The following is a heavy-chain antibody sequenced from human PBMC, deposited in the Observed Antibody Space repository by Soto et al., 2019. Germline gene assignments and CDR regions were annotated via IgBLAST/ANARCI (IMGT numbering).Heavy chain of an antibody. CDR2: IFWNDDT. V-gene: IGHV2-5*01. J-gene: IGHJ4*02. CDR1: GFSLTATGAG. D-gene: IGHD3-3*01. CDR3: ALSRRYYDKDGYYSYRTLPVF. Sequence: QITLRESGPTLVRTTQTLTLTCTFSGFSLTATGAGVAWIRQPPVKTLEWLGMIFWNDDTRYSPSLRGSVTITKDTSKNHVVLTMTDVDPVDTATYYCALSRRYYDKDGYYSYRTLPVFWGQGILVTVSS.